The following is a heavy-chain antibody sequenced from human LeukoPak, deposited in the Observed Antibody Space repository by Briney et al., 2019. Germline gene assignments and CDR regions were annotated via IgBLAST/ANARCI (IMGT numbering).Heavy chain of an antibody. J-gene: IGHJ5*01. D-gene: IGHD2-2*01. CDR3: TKSLDCSRTTCDS. CDR2: IRSKANGGTA. Sequence: PGGSLRLSCKASGFTSSNAWMSWVRQAPGKGLEWVGRIRSKANGGTADYAAPVIGRFTISRDDSRNMLYLQMSSLKTEDTAVYYCTKSLDCSRTTCDSWGQGTLVTVSS. V-gene: IGHV3-15*01. CDR1: GFTSSNAW.